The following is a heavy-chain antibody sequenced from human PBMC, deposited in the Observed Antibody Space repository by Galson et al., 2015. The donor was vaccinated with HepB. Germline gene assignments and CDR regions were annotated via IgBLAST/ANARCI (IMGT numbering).Heavy chain of an antibody. CDR1: GFTFSSYA. D-gene: IGHD3-10*01. CDR2: VSGSGGST. Sequence: RRSCAASGFTFSSYAMSWVRQAPGKGLEWVSAVSGSGGSTYYADSVKGRFTISRDNSKNTLYLQMNSLRAEDTAVYYCAKDRWGFRELLPTFDYWGQGTLVTVSS. V-gene: IGHV3-23*01. CDR3: AKDRWGFRELLPTFDY. J-gene: IGHJ4*02.